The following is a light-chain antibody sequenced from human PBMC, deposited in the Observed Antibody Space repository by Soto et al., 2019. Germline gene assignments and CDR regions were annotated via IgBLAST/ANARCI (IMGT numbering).Light chain of an antibody. CDR2: EVS. Sequence: QSVLTQPPSASGSPGQSVTISCTGTSSDVGDHNYVSWYQQHPGKAPKLMIYEVSKRPSGVPXRFSGSKSGNTASLTVSGXXXDDEXXXXXSSCAGSNNFGVFGGGTKLTVL. V-gene: IGLV2-8*01. J-gene: IGLJ2*01. CDR3: SSCAGSNNFGV. CDR1: SSDVGDHNY.